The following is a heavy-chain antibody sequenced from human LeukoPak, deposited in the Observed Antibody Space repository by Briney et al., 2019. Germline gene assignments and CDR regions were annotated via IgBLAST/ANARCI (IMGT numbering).Heavy chain of an antibody. CDR3: ATDLDSGSHWTDY. D-gene: IGHD1-26*01. CDR1: GYTLTELS. V-gene: IGHV1-24*01. J-gene: IGHJ4*02. CDR2: FDPEDGET. Sequence: SVKVSCKVSGYTLTELSMHWVRQAPGKGLEWMGGFDPEDGETIYAQKFQGRVTMTEDTSTDTAYMELSSLRSEDTAVYYCATDLDSGSHWTDYWGQGTLVTVSS.